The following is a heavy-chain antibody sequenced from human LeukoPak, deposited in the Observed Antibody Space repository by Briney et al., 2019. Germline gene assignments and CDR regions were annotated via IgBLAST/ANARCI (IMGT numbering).Heavy chain of an antibody. CDR2: IRSKANSYPT. J-gene: IGHJ4*02. V-gene: IGHV3-73*01. CDR1: GFTFSGSS. CDR3: TRGGISGAHFDY. Sequence: GGSLKLSCAASGFTFSGSSMHWVRQASGKGLEGVGRIRSKANSYPTAYAASVKGRFTISRDDSKNTAYLQMNSLKTEDTAVYYCTRGGISGAHFDYWGQGTLVTVSS. D-gene: IGHD2-15*01.